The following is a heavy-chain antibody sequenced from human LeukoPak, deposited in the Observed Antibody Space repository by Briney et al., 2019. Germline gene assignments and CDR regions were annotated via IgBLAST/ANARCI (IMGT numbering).Heavy chain of an antibody. CDR1: GYTFTSYY. V-gene: IGHV1-2*02. D-gene: IGHD6-13*01. Sequence: ASVKVSCKASGYTFTSYYMHWVRQAPGQGLEWMGWINPNSGGTNYAQKFQGRVTMTRDTSISTAYMELSRLRSDDTAVYYCARDLAAAGLQPFDYWGQGTLVTVSS. J-gene: IGHJ4*02. CDR3: ARDLAAAGLQPFDY. CDR2: INPNSGGT.